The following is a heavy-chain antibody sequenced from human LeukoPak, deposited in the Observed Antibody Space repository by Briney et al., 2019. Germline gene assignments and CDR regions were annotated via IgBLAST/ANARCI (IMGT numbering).Heavy chain of an antibody. V-gene: IGHV4-4*07. CDR2: IYTSGST. D-gene: IGHD2-15*01. CDR3: AIVPSYCSGGSCYLPDY. CDR1: GSSISSYY. J-gene: IGHJ4*02. Sequence: SETLSLTCTVSGSSISSYYWSWIRQPAGKGLEWIGRIYTSGSTNYNPSPKSRVTMSVDTSKNQFSLMLSSVTAADTAVYYCAIVPSYCSGGSCYLPDYWGQGTLVTASS.